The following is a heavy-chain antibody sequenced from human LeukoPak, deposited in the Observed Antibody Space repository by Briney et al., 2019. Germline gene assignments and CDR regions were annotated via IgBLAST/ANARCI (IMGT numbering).Heavy chain of an antibody. Sequence: GGSLRLSCAASGFTFDDYAMHWVRQAPGKGLEWVSGISWNSGSIGYADSVKGRFTISRDNAKNSLYLQMNSLRAEDTALYYCAKVRGPLTTVTPFDYWGQGTLVTVSS. CDR3: AKVRGPLTTVTPFDY. D-gene: IGHD4-17*01. V-gene: IGHV3-9*01. J-gene: IGHJ4*02. CDR1: GFTFDDYA. CDR2: ISWNSGSI.